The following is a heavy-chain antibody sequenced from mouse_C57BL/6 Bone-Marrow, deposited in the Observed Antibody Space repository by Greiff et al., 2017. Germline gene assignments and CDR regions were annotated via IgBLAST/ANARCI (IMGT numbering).Heavy chain of an antibody. V-gene: IGHV1-7*01. Sequence: QVQLQQPGAELAKPGASVKLSCKASGYTFTSYWMHWVKQRPGRGLEWIGYITPSSGYTKYNQKFKDKATLTADKSSSTAYMQQSSLTYEDSAVYYCADEYDRSYAMDYWGQGTLVTVSA. D-gene: IGHD2-4*01. CDR1: GYTFTSYW. J-gene: IGHJ4*01. CDR2: ITPSSGYT. CDR3: ADEYDRSYAMDY.